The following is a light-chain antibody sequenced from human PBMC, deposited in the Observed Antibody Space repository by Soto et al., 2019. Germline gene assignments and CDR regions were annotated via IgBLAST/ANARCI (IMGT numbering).Light chain of an antibody. J-gene: IGKJ2*03. CDR1: RSIGGR. V-gene: IGKV1-5*03. CDR2: ETS. CDR3: QQYNADSPDS. Sequence: DIQMTQSPSTLSASVGERVTITCRASRSIGGRVAWYQQKPGEAPKFVVYETSKLETGVPKRFRGSGFGTEFTLTITSLQPEEFGTYYCQQYNADSPDSFGQGTKREIK.